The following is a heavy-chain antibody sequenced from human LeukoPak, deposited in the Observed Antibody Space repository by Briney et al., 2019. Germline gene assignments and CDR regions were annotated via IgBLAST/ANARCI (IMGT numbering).Heavy chain of an antibody. D-gene: IGHD4-23*01. CDR3: ARADYGGISDYYFYGMDV. V-gene: IGHV1-46*01. Sequence: ASVKVSCKASGYTFTSYYMHWVRQAPGQGLEWVGIINPGGGSTTYAQNLQGRVTMTRDTSTSTVYMELSSLRFEDTAVYYCARADYGGISDYYFYGMDVWGQGTTVTVSS. CDR1: GYTFTSYY. CDR2: INPGGGST. J-gene: IGHJ6*02.